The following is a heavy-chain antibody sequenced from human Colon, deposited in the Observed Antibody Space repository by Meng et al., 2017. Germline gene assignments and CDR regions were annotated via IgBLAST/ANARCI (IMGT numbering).Heavy chain of an antibody. D-gene: IGHD3-16*01. CDR1: GASVSSGPYY. CDR3: ATEATLYYFDY. J-gene: IGHJ4*02. Sequence: QVLLQESGPGLVQPSQTLSLTCSVSGASVSSGPYYWSWIRQHPGKGLEWIGYIYYSGSTYYNPSLKSRVIISVDSSKNQFSLNLTSVTVADTAVYYCATEATLYYFDYWGQGALVTVSS. CDR2: IYYSGST. V-gene: IGHV4-31*03.